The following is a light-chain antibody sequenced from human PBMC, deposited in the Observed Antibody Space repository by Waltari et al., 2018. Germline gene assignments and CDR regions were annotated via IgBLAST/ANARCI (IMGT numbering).Light chain of an antibody. J-gene: IGKJ1*01. CDR2: GAS. Sequence: EIVLTQSPGTLSLSPGERATLSCRASKSVSSNYLAWYQQKPGQAPRLLIYGASSRATGIPDRFSGSGSGTAFTLTISRLEPDDFAVYYCQEYDDSPPWTFGQGTKVEIK. CDR3: QEYDDSPPWT. CDR1: KSVSSNY. V-gene: IGKV3-20*01.